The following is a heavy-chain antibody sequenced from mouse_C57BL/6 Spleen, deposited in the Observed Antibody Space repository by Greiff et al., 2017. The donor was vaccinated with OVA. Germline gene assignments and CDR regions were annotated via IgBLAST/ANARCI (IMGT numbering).Heavy chain of an antibody. CDR1: GYTFTSYW. V-gene: IGHV1-53*01. Sequence: QVQLQQSGTELVKPGASVKLSCKASGYTFTSYWMHWVKQRPGQGLEWIGNINPSNGGTNYNEKFKSRATLTVDKSSSTAYMQLSSLTSEDSAVYYCARSPYYYGSGRGFDYWGQGTTLTVSS. CDR2: INPSNGGT. CDR3: ARSPYYYGSGRGFDY. J-gene: IGHJ2*01. D-gene: IGHD1-1*01.